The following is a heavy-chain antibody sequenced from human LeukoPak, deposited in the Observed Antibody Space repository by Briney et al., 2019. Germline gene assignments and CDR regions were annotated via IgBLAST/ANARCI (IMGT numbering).Heavy chain of an antibody. CDR3: ARADSSSWLNYYYYYMDV. V-gene: IGHV1-8*01. Sequence: ASVKVSCKASGYTFTSYDINWVRQATGQGLEWMGWMNPNSGNTGYVQKFQGRVTLTRNTSISTAYMELSSLRSEDTAVYYCARADSSSWLNYYYYYMDVWGKGTTVTVSS. J-gene: IGHJ6*03. D-gene: IGHD6-13*01. CDR2: MNPNSGNT. CDR1: GYTFTSYD.